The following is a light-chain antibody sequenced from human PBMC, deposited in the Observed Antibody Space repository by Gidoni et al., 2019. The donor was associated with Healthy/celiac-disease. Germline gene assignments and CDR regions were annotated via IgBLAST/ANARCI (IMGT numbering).Light chain of an antibody. V-gene: IGKV3-15*01. Sequence: EIVMTQSPATLSVSPGERATLSSRASQSVSSNLAWYQQKHAQAPSRLIYGAATRATGIPARVIGSGSGTEFTLTISSLQSEDFAVYYCQQYNNWPLTFGGXTKVEIK. CDR3: QQYNNWPLT. J-gene: IGKJ4*01. CDR1: QSVSSN. CDR2: GAA.